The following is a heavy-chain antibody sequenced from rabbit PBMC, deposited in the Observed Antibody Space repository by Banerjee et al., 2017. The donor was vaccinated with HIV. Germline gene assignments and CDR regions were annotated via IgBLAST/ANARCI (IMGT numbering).Heavy chain of an antibody. CDR2: INAVTGKA. Sequence: QEQLVESGGGLVKPGASLTLTCKASGFSFSNKAVMCWVRQAPGKGLEWIACINAVTGKAVYASWAKGRFTFSKTSSTTVTLQMTSLTVADTATYFCARGAGVASGNYPFNLWGPGTLVTVS. CDR1: GFSFSNKAV. CDR3: ARGAGVASGNYPFNL. V-gene: IGHV1S45*01. J-gene: IGHJ4*01. D-gene: IGHD1-1*01.